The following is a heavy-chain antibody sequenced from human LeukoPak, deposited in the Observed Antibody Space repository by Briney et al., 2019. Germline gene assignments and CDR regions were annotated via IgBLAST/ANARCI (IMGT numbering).Heavy chain of an antibody. CDR1: GGSISSSSYY. D-gene: IGHD1-26*01. Sequence: SETLSLTCTVSGGSISSSSYYWGWIRQPPGKGLEWIGSIYYSGSTYYNPSLKGRVTISVDTSKNQFSLKLSSVTAADTAVYYCARQGRVDDWDSDYWGQGTLVTVSS. J-gene: IGHJ4*02. CDR2: IYYSGST. V-gene: IGHV4-39*01. CDR3: ARQGRVDDWDSDY.